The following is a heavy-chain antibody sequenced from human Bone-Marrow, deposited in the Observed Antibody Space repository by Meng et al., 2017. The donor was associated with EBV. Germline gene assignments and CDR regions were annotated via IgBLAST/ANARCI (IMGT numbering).Heavy chain of an antibody. CDR3: ERAKPLRWFDP. CDR2: INHSGST. CDR1: RGSFSGYY. Sequence: VQLLRRGAGVPKPSEALSLTCAESRGSFSGYYRLWIRQPPGKGLEWMGEINHSGSTNSNPSLKRRVTISVDTSKNQFSLKLSFVTAADTAVYYCERAKPLRWFDPWGQGTLVTVSS. D-gene: IGHD3-16*01. V-gene: IGHV4-34*01. J-gene: IGHJ5*02.